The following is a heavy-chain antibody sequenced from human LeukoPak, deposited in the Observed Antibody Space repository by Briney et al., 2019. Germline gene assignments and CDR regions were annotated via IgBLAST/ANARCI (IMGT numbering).Heavy chain of an antibody. D-gene: IGHD5-18*01. J-gene: IGHJ3*02. CDR3: ARDSARGYSYGYNVFDI. CDR1: GYNFRNYG. CDR2: ITAGNGNT. V-gene: IGHV1-18*01. Sequence: ASVKVSCKASGYNFRNYGIGWVRQAPRQGLDWMGWITAGNGNTNYAQKVQGRVTMTTDTSTSTAYMELRSLRSDDTAVYFCARDSARGYSYGYNVFDIWGQGTMVTVSS.